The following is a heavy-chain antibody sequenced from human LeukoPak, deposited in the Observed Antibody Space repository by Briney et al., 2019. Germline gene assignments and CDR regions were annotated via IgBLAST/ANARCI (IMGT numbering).Heavy chain of an antibody. Sequence: SETLSPTCTASGGSISNSYWTWIRQPPGKGLEWIGYIHSGGSISYNPSLKSRVTISIEMSKNQFSLKLSSVTAADTGVYYCARDDGSSMTNNINWYVHWGQGTLVTVSS. CDR1: GGSISNSY. CDR3: ARDDGSSMTNNINWYVH. V-gene: IGHV4-59*01. J-gene: IGHJ5*02. D-gene: IGHD5-24*01. CDR2: IHSGGSI.